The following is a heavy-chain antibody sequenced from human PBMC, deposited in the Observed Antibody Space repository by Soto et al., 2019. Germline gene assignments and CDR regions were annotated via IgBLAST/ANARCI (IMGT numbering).Heavy chain of an antibody. CDR2: IFQSGST. CDR3: ARVYSGSYSDY. D-gene: IGHD1-26*01. CDR1: GGSIRSNNW. Sequence: QVQLQESGPGLVKPSGTLSLTCAVSGGSIRSNNWWSWVRKPPGKGLGWIGEIFQSGSTYYNPSLKTRVTISVDNSKNQFSLKLSSVTAADTAVYYCARVYSGSYSDYWGQGTLVTVSS. V-gene: IGHV4-4*02. J-gene: IGHJ4*02.